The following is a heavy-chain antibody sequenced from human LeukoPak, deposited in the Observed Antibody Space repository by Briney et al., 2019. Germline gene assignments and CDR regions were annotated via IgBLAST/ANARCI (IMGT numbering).Heavy chain of an antibody. CDR2: IKQDGSEK. V-gene: IGHV3-7*01. CDR1: GFTFSSYW. Sequence: AGGSLRLSCAASGFTFSSYWMSWVRQAPGKGLEWVANIKQDGSEKYYVDSVKGRFTISRDNAKNSLYLQMNSLRAEDTAVYYCARHPRSLFLAARAPDYWGQGTLVTVSS. D-gene: IGHD6-6*01. J-gene: IGHJ4*02. CDR3: ARHPRSLFLAARAPDY.